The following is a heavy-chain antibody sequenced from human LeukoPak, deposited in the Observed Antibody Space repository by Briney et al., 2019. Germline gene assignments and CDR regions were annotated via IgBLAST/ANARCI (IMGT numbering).Heavy chain of an antibody. Sequence: TLSLTCAVSGGSISSGGYSWSWIRQPPGKGLEWIGYIYHSGSTYYNPSLKSRVTISVDRSKNQFSLKLSSVTAADTAVYYCARVSRAVRKNWFDPWGQGTLVTVSS. D-gene: IGHD4-17*01. J-gene: IGHJ5*02. CDR3: ARVSRAVRKNWFDP. CDR1: GGSISSGGYS. CDR2: IYHSGST. V-gene: IGHV4-30-2*01.